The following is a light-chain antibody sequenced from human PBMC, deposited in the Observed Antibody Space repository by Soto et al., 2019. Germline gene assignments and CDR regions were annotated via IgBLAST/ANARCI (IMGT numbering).Light chain of an antibody. J-gene: IGLJ1*01. Sequence: QSALTQPASVSGSPGQSLTISCTGTSSDIGGYDFVSWYRQQPGKAPKLLIYEVSHRPSGVSSRFSASKSGNTASLTISGLQAEDEGDYYCSSYTISSTTGFGTGTKLTVL. CDR1: SSDIGGYDF. CDR3: SSYTISSTTG. V-gene: IGLV2-14*01. CDR2: EVS.